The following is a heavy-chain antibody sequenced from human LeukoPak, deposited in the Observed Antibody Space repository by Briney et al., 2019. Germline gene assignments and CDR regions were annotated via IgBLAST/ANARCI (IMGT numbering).Heavy chain of an antibody. V-gene: IGHV3-74*01. CDR3: ARAQGAFDI. CDR2: INRDGSST. Sequence: GGSLRLSCAASGFTLSSYWMHWVRQAPGKGLVWVSRINRDGSSTRYADSVKGRFTISRDNSKNTLYLQMNSLRAEDTAVYYCARAQGAFDIWGQGTMVTVSS. CDR1: GFTLSSYW. J-gene: IGHJ3*02.